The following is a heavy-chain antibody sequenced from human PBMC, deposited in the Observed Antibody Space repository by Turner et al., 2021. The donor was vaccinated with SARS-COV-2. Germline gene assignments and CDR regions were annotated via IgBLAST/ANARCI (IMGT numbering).Heavy chain of an antibody. CDR2: INDAGSEK. CDR1: GFALSSSW. V-gene: IGHV3-7*01. D-gene: IGHD3-22*01. J-gene: IGHJ6*02. Sequence: EVQLVESGGGLVQPGGSRRLPGAASGFALSSSWMNWVRQAPGKGLGWVATINDAGSEKYYVGSVKGRFIISRDNAKNSMYLQMNSLRAEDTAVYYCARDWDYYDRSAHLDYYGMDVWGQGTTVTVSS. CDR3: ARDWDYYDRSAHLDYYGMDV.